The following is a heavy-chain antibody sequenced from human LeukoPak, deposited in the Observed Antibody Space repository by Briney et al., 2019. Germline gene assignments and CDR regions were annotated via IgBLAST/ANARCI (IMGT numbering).Heavy chain of an antibody. D-gene: IGHD6-13*01. J-gene: IGHJ4*02. CDR2: ISSSSSTI. CDR3: ARSPPRIAAPFYYFDY. Sequence: GGSLRLSCAASGFTFSSYSMNWVRQAPGKGLEWVSYISSSSSTIYYADSVKGRFTISRDNAKSSLYLQMNSLRAEDTAVYYCARSPPRIAAPFYYFDYWGQGTLVTVSS. CDR1: GFTFSSYS. V-gene: IGHV3-48*04.